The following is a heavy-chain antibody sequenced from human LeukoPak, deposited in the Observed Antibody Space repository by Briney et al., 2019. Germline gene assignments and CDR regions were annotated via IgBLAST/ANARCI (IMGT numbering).Heavy chain of an antibody. J-gene: IGHJ4*02. Sequence: GESLKISCKGSGYSFQDYWIGWVRQMPGKGLEWMGIIYPADSDTRYSPSFQGQVTISVDKSISTAYLQWSSLTASDTASYYCATIYGGNSGGYWGQGTLVTVSS. D-gene: IGHD4-23*01. CDR3: ATIYGGNSGGY. CDR2: IYPADSDT. CDR1: GYSFQDYW. V-gene: IGHV5-51*01.